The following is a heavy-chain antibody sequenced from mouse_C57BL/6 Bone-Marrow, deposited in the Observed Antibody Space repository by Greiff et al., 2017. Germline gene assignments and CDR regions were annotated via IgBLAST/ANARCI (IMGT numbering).Heavy chain of an antibody. J-gene: IGHJ4*01. CDR1: GYTFTSYW. CDR3: ARAETRGQLRLGGAMDY. CDR2: IDPSDSYT. V-gene: IGHV1-69*01. Sequence: VQLQQPGAELVMPGASVKLSCKASGYTFTSYWMHWVKQRPGQGLEWIGEIDPSDSYTNYNQKFKGKSTLTVDKASSTAYMQLSSLTSEDSAVYYCARAETRGQLRLGGAMDYWGQGTSVTVSS. D-gene: IGHD3-2*02.